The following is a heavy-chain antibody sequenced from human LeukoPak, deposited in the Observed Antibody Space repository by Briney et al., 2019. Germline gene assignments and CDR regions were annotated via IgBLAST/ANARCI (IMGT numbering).Heavy chain of an antibody. CDR1: GFTFSSYA. CDR2: ISGIGGST. D-gene: IGHD2-2*01. J-gene: IGHJ3*02. CDR3: AKDCSSTSWYRRSDAFDI. Sequence: GGSLRLSCAASGFTFSSYAMSWVRQAPGKGLEWVSAISGIGGSTYYADSVKGGFTISRDNSKNTLYLQMNSLRAEDTAVYYCAKDCSSTSWYRRSDAFDIWGQGTMVTVSS. V-gene: IGHV3-23*01.